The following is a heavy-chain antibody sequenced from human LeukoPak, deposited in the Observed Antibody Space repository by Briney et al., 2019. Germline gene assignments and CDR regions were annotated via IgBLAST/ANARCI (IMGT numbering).Heavy chain of an antibody. CDR1: GGSFSGYY. Sequence: SETLSLTCAVYGGSFSGYYWSWIRQPPGKGLEWIGEINHSGSTNYNPSLKSRVTISVDTCKNQFSLKLSSVTAADTAVYYCARSYNGYGALFDYWGQGTLVTVSS. J-gene: IGHJ4*02. V-gene: IGHV4-34*01. CDR2: INHSGST. D-gene: IGHD5-18*01. CDR3: ARSYNGYGALFDY.